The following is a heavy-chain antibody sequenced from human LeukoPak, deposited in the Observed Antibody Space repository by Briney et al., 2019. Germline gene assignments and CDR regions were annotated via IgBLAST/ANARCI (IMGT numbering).Heavy chain of an antibody. CDR3: ARVTYVDDMLYQYFDY. CDR1: SYSISSGSY. CDR2: IFHSGNS. V-gene: IGHV4-38-2*01. Sequence: SETLSLTCAVSSYSISSGSYWGWIRQSPGKGLEWVGSIFHSGNSYYNPSLKSRLTMSVDTSKNQFSLKLTSVTAADTALYYCARVTYVDDMLYQYFDYWGQGVLVTVSS. D-gene: IGHD4-17*01. J-gene: IGHJ4*02.